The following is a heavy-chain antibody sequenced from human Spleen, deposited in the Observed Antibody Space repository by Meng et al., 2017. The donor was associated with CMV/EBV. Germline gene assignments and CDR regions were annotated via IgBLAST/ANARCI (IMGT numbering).Heavy chain of an antibody. D-gene: IGHD2-2*02. J-gene: IGHJ5*02. V-gene: IGHV1-69*08. CDR3: ARGGDCSSPSCYIWFDP. CDR2: IIPLLGTT. Sequence: GSFNNAMLSWVRQAPGQGLEWIGGIIPLLGTTNYAQKFQGRLTITEDKVSGTAYMELSSLRFEDTAVYYCARGGDCSSPSCYIWFDPWGRGTLVTVSS. CDR1: GSFNNAM.